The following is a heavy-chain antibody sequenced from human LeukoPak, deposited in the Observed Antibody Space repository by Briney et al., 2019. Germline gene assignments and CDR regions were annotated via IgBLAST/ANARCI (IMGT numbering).Heavy chain of an antibody. CDR1: GLTFDDYA. J-gene: IGHJ4*02. CDR2: ISWNSGSI. D-gene: IGHD3-10*01. Sequence: GRSLRLSCAASGLTFDDYAMHWVRQAPGKGLEWVSGISWNSGSIGYADSVKGRFTISRDNAKNSLYLQMNSLRAEDTALYYCAKDRDYYGSGSYIVSDYWGQGTLVTVSS. CDR3: AKDRDYYGSGSYIVSDY. V-gene: IGHV3-9*01.